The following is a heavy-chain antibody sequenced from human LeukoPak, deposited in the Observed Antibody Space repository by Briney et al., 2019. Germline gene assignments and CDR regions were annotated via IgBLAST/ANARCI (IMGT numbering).Heavy chain of an antibody. CDR3: ARESMVRDFDY. CDR2: ISSSSSYI. V-gene: IGHV3-21*01. Sequence: GGSLRLSCAASGFTFSSYSMNRVRQAPGKGLEWVSSISSSSSYIYYADSVKGRFTISRDNAKNSLYLQMNSLRAEDTAVYYCARESMVRDFDYWGQGTLVTVSS. J-gene: IGHJ4*02. D-gene: IGHD3-10*01. CDR1: GFTFSSYS.